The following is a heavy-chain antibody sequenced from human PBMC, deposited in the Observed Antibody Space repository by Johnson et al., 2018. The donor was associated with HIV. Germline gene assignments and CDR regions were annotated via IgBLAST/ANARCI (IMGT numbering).Heavy chain of an antibody. CDR1: GFIFGDYG. J-gene: IGHJ3*02. D-gene: IGHD2-15*01. CDR3: ARRDSGSLGFDI. CDR2: INWNGGST. Sequence: VHLVESGGGVLRPGGSLRLSCEGFGFIFGDYGLSWVRQRPGKGLQWVSGINWNGGSTGYADSVKGRCTISRDNGKNSLYMQMNNLRADDTALYYRARRDSGSLGFDIWGQGTMVIVSS. V-gene: IGHV3-20*04.